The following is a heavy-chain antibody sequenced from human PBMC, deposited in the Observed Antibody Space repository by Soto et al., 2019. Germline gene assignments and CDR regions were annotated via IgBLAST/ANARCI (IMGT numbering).Heavy chain of an antibody. V-gene: IGHV4-31*03. D-gene: IGHD1-1*01. CDR2: IYYSGIS. CDR1: GASISSGGYY. Sequence: QVQLLESGPGLVKPSQTLSLICNVSGASISSGGYYWSWIRQRPGGGLEWLGFIYYSGISHYNPSLQHRATISVDASKNQFSLKLFSVTAADPAVYYCARTDWIQLWFDSWGQGALVTVS. CDR3: ARTDWIQLWFDS. J-gene: IGHJ5*01.